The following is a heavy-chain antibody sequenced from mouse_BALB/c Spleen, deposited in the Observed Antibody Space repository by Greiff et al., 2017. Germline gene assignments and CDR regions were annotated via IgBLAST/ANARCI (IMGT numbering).Heavy chain of an antibody. D-gene: IGHD1-2*01. V-gene: IGHV14-3*02. CDR2: IDPANGNT. CDR3: ARTATGY. Sequence: VQLKQSGAELVKPGASVKLSCTASGFNFKDTYMHWVKQRPEQGLEWIGRIDPANGNTKYDPKFQGKATITADTSSNTAYLQLSSLTSEDTAVYCCARTATGYWGQGTTLTVSA. CDR1: GFNFKDTY. J-gene: IGHJ2*01.